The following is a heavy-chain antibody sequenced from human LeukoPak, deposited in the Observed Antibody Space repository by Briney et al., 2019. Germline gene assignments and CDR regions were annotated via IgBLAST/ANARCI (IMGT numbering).Heavy chain of an antibody. CDR3: ARDLCSSTSCPGWFDP. V-gene: IGHV4-30-2*01. J-gene: IGHJ5*02. CDR2: IYHSGST. Sequence: KSSQTLSLTCTVSGGSISSGGYYWSWIRQPPGKGLEWIGYIYHSGSTYYNPSLKSRVTISVDRSKNQLSLKLSSVTAADTAVYYCARDLCSSTSCPGWFDPWGQGTLVTVSS. D-gene: IGHD2-2*01. CDR1: GGSISSGGYY.